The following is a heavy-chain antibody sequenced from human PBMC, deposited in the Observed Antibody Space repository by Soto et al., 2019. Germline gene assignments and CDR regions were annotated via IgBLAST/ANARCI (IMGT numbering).Heavy chain of an antibody. D-gene: IGHD6-19*01. CDR3: ARVSIAVAGIAYYFDY. Sequence: QVQLVESGGGVVQPGRSLRLSCAASGFSFSSCAMHWVRQAPGKGLEWVAVISHDGSNKYYEDSVKGRFTISRDNSINTLYLQMNSLRAEDTAVYYCARVSIAVAGIAYYFDYWGQGTLVTVSS. J-gene: IGHJ4*02. V-gene: IGHV3-30-3*01. CDR1: GFSFSSCA. CDR2: ISHDGSNK.